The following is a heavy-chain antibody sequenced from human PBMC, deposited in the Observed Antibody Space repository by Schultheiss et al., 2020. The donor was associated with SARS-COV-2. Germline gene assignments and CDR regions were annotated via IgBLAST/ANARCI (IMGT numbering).Heavy chain of an antibody. CDR3: ARPPIAVAGTGWFDP. CDR2: IWYDGSNK. D-gene: IGHD6-19*01. J-gene: IGHJ5*02. V-gene: IGHV3-33*01. Sequence: GESLKISCAASGFTFSSYGMHWVRQAPGKGLEWVAVIWYDGSNKYYADSVKGRFTISRDNSKNTLYLQMNSLRAEDTAVYYCARPPIAVAGTGWFDPWGQGTLVTVSS. CDR1: GFTFSSYG.